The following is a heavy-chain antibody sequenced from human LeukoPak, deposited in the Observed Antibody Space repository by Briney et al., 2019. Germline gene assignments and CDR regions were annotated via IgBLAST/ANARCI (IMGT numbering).Heavy chain of an antibody. D-gene: IGHD2-15*01. CDR1: GYTFTSYD. J-gene: IGHJ5*02. CDR3: ARRRYCSGGSCYSDNWFDP. Sequence: ASVKVSCKASGYTFTSYDINWVRQATGQGLEWMGWMNPNSGNTGYAQKFQGRVTITRNTSISTAYMELSSLRSEDTAVYYCARRRYCSGGSCYSDNWFDPWGQGTLVTVSS. CDR2: MNPNSGNT. V-gene: IGHV1-8*03.